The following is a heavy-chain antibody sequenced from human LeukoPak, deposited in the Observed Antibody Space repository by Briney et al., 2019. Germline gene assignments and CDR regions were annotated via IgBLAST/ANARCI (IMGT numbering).Heavy chain of an antibody. J-gene: IGHJ4*02. CDR1: GFTFSSYA. Sequence: GGSLRLSCEASGFTFSSYAMSWVRQAPGKGLEWVSAISGSGGSTYYADSVKGRFTISRDNSKNTLYLQMNSLRAEDTAVYYCATTGEMNYYDSSGYYYVSDYWGQGTLVTVSS. V-gene: IGHV3-23*01. CDR3: ATTGEMNYYDSSGYYYVSDY. D-gene: IGHD3-22*01. CDR2: ISGSGGST.